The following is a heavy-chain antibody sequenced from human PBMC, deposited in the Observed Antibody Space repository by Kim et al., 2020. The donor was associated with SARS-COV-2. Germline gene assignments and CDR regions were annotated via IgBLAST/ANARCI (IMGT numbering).Heavy chain of an antibody. V-gene: IGHV4-39*01. D-gene: IGHD5-12*01. CDR3: ARGFGGYSGYWSYPGEADY. J-gene: IGHJ4*02. Sequence: SETLSLTCTVSGGSISSSSYYWGWIRQPPGKGLEWIGSIYYSGSTYYNPSLKSRVTISVDTSKNQFSLKLSSVTAADTAVYYCARGFGGYSGYWSYPGEADYWGQGTLVTVSS. CDR2: IYYSGST. CDR1: GGSISSSSYY.